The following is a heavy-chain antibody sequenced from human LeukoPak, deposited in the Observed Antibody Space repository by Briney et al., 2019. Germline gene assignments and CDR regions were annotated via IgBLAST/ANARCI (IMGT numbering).Heavy chain of an antibody. J-gene: IGHJ4*02. V-gene: IGHV4-34*01. CDR1: GGSFSGYY. CDR2: INHSGST. CDR3: ARGGSVYDILDPIDC. Sequence: SETLTLTCAVYGGSFSGYYWSWIRQPPGKGLEWIGEINHSGSTNYNPSLKSRVTISVDTSKNQFSLKLSSVTAADTAVYYCARGGSVYDILDPIDCWGQGTLVTVSS. D-gene: IGHD3-9*01.